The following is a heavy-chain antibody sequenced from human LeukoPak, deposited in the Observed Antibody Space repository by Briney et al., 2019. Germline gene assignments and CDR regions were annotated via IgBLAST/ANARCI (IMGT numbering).Heavy chain of an antibody. V-gene: IGHV4-30-4*08. CDR1: GGSISSGDYY. Sequence: SETLSLTCTVSGGSISSGDYYWSWIRQPPGKGLEWIGYIYYSGSTYYNPSLKSRVTISVDTSKNQFSLKLSSVTAADTAVYYCARGRTTVWFDPWGQGTLVTVSS. D-gene: IGHD4-11*01. CDR3: ARGRTTVWFDP. CDR2: IYYSGST. J-gene: IGHJ5*02.